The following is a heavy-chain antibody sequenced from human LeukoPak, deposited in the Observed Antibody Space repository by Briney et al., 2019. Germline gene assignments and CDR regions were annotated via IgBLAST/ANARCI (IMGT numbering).Heavy chain of an antibody. CDR2: VKIKTEGGSA. Sequence: GGSLRLSCAASGFTFSDAWMSWVRQAPGKGLEWVGHVKIKTEGGSADYSAPVKGRFTISRDDSKNTLYLQMNSLTTEDTAVYYCATDHGSGSWSYYAKTSDIWGRGTLVTVSS. V-gene: IGHV3-15*01. D-gene: IGHD3-10*01. CDR3: ATDHGSGSWSYYAKTSDI. CDR1: GFTFSDAW. J-gene: IGHJ3*02.